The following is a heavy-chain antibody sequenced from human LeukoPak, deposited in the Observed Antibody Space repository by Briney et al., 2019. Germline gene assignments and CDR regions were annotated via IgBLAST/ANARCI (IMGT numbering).Heavy chain of an antibody. J-gene: IGHJ1*01. V-gene: IGHV1-69*04. CDR1: GGTFTLYA. CDR2: IIPMIGIT. CDR3: ARLTDYLADAVIDY. Sequence: SVRVSCKASGGTFTLYALSWGRQAPGQGLEWMGRIIPMIGITNYAQSFQGRVTLTADKTTNTAYMELSSLRAEDTAIYYCARLTDYLADAVIDYWGQGTLITVSS. D-gene: IGHD1-14*01.